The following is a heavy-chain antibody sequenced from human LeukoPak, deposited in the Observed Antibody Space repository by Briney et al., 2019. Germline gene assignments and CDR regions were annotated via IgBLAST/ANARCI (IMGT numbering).Heavy chain of an antibody. V-gene: IGHV3-74*01. Sequence: GGSLRLCCAASAFTFSDFWMHWVRQAPGKGLVWVSRINSDDSRTTYADSVKGRFTISRDNAKNTLYLQMNSLRAEDTAVYYCARVLVHDTSGYYSDYWGQGTLVTVSS. D-gene: IGHD3-22*01. J-gene: IGHJ4*02. CDR2: INSDDSRT. CDR3: ARVLVHDTSGYYSDY. CDR1: AFTFSDFW.